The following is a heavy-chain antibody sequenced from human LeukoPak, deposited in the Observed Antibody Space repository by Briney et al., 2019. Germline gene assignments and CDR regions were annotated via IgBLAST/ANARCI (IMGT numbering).Heavy chain of an antibody. CDR2: INHSGST. D-gene: IGHD2-2*01. CDR1: GGSFSGHY. CDR3: ARQYIVVVQSWYFDL. Sequence: SETLSLTCAVYGGSFSGHYWSWIRQPPGKGLEWIGEINHSGSTNYNPSLKSRVTISVDTSKNQFSLKLSSVTAADTAVYYCARQYIVVVQSWYFDLWGRGTLVTVSS. J-gene: IGHJ2*01. V-gene: IGHV4-34*01.